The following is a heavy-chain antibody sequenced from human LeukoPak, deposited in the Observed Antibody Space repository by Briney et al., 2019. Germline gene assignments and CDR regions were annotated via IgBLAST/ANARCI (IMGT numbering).Heavy chain of an antibody. CDR2: ISGSGGST. V-gene: IGHV3-23*01. CDR1: GFTFSSYG. J-gene: IGHJ4*02. Sequence: GGSLRLSCAASGFTFSSYGMHWVRQAPGKGLEWVSAISGSGGSTYYADSVKGRFTISRDNSKNTLYLQMNSLRAEDTAVYYCAKDRAAAGPGGFDYWGQGTLVTVSS. D-gene: IGHD6-13*01. CDR3: AKDRAAAGPGGFDY.